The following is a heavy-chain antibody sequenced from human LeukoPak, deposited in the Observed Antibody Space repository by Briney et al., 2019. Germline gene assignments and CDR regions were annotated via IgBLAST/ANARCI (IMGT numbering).Heavy chain of an antibody. J-gene: IGHJ1*01. CDR1: GFTFSSYG. CDR2: ISYDGSNK. D-gene: IGHD2-2*01. CDR3: AKGYCSSTSCLPFQH. V-gene: IGHV3-30*18. Sequence: PGRSLRLSCAASGFTFSSYGMHWVRQAPGKGLEWVAVISYDGSNKYYADSVKGRFTISRDNSKNTLYLQMNSLRAEDTAVYYCAKGYCSSTSCLPFQHWGQGTLVTVSS.